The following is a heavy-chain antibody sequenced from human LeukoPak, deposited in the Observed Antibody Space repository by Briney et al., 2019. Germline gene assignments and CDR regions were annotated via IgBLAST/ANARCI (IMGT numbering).Heavy chain of an antibody. V-gene: IGHV3-30*02. CDR1: GFTFSSYG. D-gene: IGHD2-15*01. J-gene: IGHJ3*02. CDR2: IRYDGSNK. Sequence: GGSLRLSCAASGFTFSSYGMHWVRQAPGKGLEWVAFIRYDGSNKYYADSVKGRFTISRDNSKNTLYLQMNSLRAEDTAVYYCAKVIRSLVVVAAYAFDIWGQGTMVTVSS. CDR3: AKVIRSLVVVAAYAFDI.